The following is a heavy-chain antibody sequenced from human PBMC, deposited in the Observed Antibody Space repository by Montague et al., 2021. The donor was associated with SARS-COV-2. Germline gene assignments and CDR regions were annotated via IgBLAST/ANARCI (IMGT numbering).Heavy chain of an antibody. Sequence: SLRLSCAASGFTVSSNYMSWVRQAPGKGLEWVSLIYSSGRTSYAGSVKGRFTMSRDNSKNTLYLQMNSLRAEDTAVYYCARAFGESRDHWGQGTLVTVSS. V-gene: IGHV3-53*01. CDR1: GFTVSSNY. J-gene: IGHJ4*02. CDR2: IYSSGRT. D-gene: IGHD3-10*01. CDR3: ARAFGESRDH.